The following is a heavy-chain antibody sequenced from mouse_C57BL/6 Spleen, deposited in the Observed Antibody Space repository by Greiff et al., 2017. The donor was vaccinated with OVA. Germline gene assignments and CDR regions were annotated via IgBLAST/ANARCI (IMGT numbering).Heavy chain of an antibody. CDR1: GYSFTGYY. CDR3: ARELRPYYYAMDY. V-gene: IGHV1-42*01. J-gene: IGHJ4*01. D-gene: IGHD3-2*02. CDR2: INPSTGGT. Sequence: EVQRVESGPELVKPGASVKISCKASGYSFTGYYMNWVKQSPEKSLEWIGEINPSTGGTTYNQKFKAKATLTVDKSSSTAYMQLKSLTSEDSAVYYCARELRPYYYAMDYWGQGTSVTVSS.